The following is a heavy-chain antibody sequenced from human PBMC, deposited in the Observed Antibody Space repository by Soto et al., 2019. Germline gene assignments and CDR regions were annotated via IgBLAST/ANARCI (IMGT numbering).Heavy chain of an antibody. J-gene: IGHJ5*02. CDR3: ARGRTTMTVSFSSRGGNWFDP. D-gene: IGHD3-22*01. Sequence: SETLSLTCSVSGGSISSTGYYWVWIRLPPGKGLEWIGSIYNSGSTYYNPSLKSRVTISVDTSKNLFSLRLSSVTAADTAVYYCARGRTTMTVSFSSRGGNWFDPWGQGTLVTVSS. CDR1: GGSISSTGYY. V-gene: IGHV4-39*01. CDR2: IYNSGST.